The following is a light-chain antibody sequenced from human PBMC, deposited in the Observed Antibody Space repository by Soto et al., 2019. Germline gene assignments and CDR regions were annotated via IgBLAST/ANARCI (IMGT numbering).Light chain of an antibody. Sequence: SYELTQPPSVSVSPGQTASITCSGDKLGDKYASWYQQKPGQSPVLVIHQDTKRPSGIPEQFSGSNSGNTATLTISETQAMDEADYYCQAWDSGSGVFGTGTKVTVL. CDR3: QAWDSGSGV. CDR1: KLGDKY. J-gene: IGLJ1*01. CDR2: QDT. V-gene: IGLV3-1*01.